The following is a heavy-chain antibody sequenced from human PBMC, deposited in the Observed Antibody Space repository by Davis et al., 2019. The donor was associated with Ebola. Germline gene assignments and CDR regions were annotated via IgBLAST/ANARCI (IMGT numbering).Heavy chain of an antibody. CDR1: GFTFSTYG. CDR3: AKDLAAAGTDY. V-gene: IGHV3-30*18. CDR2: IPYHGTNR. D-gene: IGHD6-13*01. J-gene: IGHJ4*02. Sequence: GESLKISCAASGFTFSTYGMHWVRQAPGKGLERVAVIPYHGTNRYYADSVKGRFTIYRDNSKNTLYLQMNSLRAEDTAVYYCAKDLAAAGTDYWGQGTLVTVSS.